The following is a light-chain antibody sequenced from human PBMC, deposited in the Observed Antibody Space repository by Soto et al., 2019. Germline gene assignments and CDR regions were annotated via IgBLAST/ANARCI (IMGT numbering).Light chain of an antibody. V-gene: IGKV3-11*01. CDR3: QQRSNS. CDR2: DAS. Sequence: EIVLTQSPATLSLSPGERATLSCRASQSVSSYLAWYQQKPGQAPRLLIYDASNRATGIPARFSGSGSGTDFTLTISSLEPEDFAVYYSQQRSNSFGQGTKLEIK. CDR1: QSVSSY. J-gene: IGKJ2*01.